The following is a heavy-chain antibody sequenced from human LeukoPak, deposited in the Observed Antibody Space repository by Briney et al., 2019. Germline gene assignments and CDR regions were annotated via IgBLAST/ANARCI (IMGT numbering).Heavy chain of an antibody. J-gene: IGHJ4*02. D-gene: IGHD6-6*01. CDR2: ISYDGSNK. CDR1: GFTFSSYA. V-gene: IGHV3-30-3*01. Sequence: GGSLRLSCAASGFTFSSYAMHWVRQAPGKGLEWVAVISYDGSNKYYADSVKGRLTISRDNSKNTLYLQMNSLRAEDTAVYYCASFRIAARPYYFDYWGQGTLVTVSS. CDR3: ASFRIAARPYYFDY.